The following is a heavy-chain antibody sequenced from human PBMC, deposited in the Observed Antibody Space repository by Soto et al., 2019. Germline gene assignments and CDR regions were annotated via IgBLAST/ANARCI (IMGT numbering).Heavy chain of an antibody. D-gene: IGHD1-26*01. J-gene: IGHJ3*02. CDR2: IYYSGST. CDR3: AREVGATTIVRGAFDI. Sequence: SETLSLTCTVSGGSVSSGSYYWSWIRQPPGKGLEWIGYIYYSGSTNYNPSLKSRVTISVDTSKNQFSLKLSSVTAADTAVYYCAREVGATTIVRGAFDIWGQGTMVTVSS. V-gene: IGHV4-61*01. CDR1: GGSVSSGSYY.